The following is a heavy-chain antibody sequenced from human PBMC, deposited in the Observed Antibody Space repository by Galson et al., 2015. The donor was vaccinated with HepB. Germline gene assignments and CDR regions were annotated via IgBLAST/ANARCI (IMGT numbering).Heavy chain of an antibody. CDR1: GGSISSYY. J-gene: IGHJ4*02. D-gene: IGHD2-21*02. CDR2: IYYTGST. Sequence: SEPLSLTCTVSGGSISSYYWTWIRQPPGKGLEWIGYIYYTGSTNYSPSLKSRVTISVDTSKNQFSLKLSSVTAADTAMYYCARHRAYCGGDCYLFDYWGQGTLVTVSS. V-gene: IGHV4-59*08. CDR3: ARHRAYCGGDCYLFDY.